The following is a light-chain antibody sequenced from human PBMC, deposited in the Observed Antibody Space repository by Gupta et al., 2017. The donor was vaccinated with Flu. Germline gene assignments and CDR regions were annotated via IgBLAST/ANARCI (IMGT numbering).Light chain of an antibody. CDR1: SGSIASSY. J-gene: IGLJ2*01. Sequence: TITCTSSSGSIASSYVQWYQQRPGSSPTTVIYEDNQRTCGGPDPFSGSIDSFSTSASLTISGLKTEDEADYYCQSYDSSNNGAVFGGGTKLTVL. CDR3: QSYDSSNNGAV. CDR2: EDN. V-gene: IGLV6-57*01.